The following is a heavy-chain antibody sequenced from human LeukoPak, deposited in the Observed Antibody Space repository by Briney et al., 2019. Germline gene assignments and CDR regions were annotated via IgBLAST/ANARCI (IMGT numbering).Heavy chain of an antibody. Sequence: ASLKISCKASVNIFPMFGVNWVRQAPGGGLEWMGWISAYTGNTFYAPKVQDRVTMTTDTSTDTAYMELRNLRSDDTAFYYCALIEGDDFLDNWGQRTLVTVSS. D-gene: IGHD2-21*02. CDR2: ISAYTGNT. CDR1: VNIFPMFG. CDR3: ALIEGDDFLDN. V-gene: IGHV1-18*01. J-gene: IGHJ4*02.